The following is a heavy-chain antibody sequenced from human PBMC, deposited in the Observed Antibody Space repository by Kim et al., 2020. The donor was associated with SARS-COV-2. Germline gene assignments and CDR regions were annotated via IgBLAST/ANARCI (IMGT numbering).Heavy chain of an antibody. D-gene: IGHD3-10*01. CDR1: GYTFTSYY. CDR2: INPSGGST. J-gene: IGHJ4*02. CDR3: ARGDLWFGELLYGPLDY. Sequence: ASVKVSCKASGYTFTSYYMHWVRQAPGQGLEWMGIINPSGGSTSYAQKFQGRVTMTRDTSTSTVYMELSSLRSEDTAVYYCARGDLWFGELLYGPLDYWGQGTLVTVSS. V-gene: IGHV1-46*01.